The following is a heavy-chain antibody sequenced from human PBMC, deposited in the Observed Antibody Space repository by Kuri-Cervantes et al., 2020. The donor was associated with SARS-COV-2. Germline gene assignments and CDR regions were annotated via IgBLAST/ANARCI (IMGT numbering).Heavy chain of an antibody. CDR2: INHSGNT. Sequence: SQTPSLTCAVHGGSLSGYYWSWIRQPPGKGLEWIGEINHSGNTNYNPSLKRRVTISVDTSKNQFSLKLNSLPAADTAVYYCAGKRGTDIVGVVTSYFDYWGQGTLVTVSS. J-gene: IGHJ4*02. D-gene: IGHD2-15*01. CDR1: GGSLSGYY. V-gene: IGHV4-34*01. CDR3: AGKRGTDIVGVVTSYFDY.